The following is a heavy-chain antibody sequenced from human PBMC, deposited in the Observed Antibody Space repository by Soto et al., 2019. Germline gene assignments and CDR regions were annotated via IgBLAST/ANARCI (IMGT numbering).Heavy chain of an antibody. D-gene: IGHD2-2*01. CDR3: AKAAWDQLLFAGFFDY. CDR2: ISGSGGST. J-gene: IGHJ4*02. V-gene: IGHV3-23*01. CDR1: GFTFSSYA. Sequence: EVQLLESGGGLVQPGGSLRLSCAASGFTFSSYAMSWVRQAPGKGLEWVSAISGSGGSTYYADSVKGRFTISRDNSKNTLYLQMNSLRAEDTAVYYCAKAAWDQLLFAGFFDYWGQGTLVNVSS.